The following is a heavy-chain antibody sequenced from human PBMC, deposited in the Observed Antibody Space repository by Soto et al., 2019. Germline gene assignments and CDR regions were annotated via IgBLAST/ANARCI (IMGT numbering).Heavy chain of an antibody. CDR2: SNHSGST. CDR1: GGSFSGYY. CDR3: ASETGYYYYGMDV. V-gene: IGHV4-34*01. J-gene: IGHJ6*02. Sequence: QVQLQQWGAGLLKPSETLSLTCAVYGGSFSGYYWSWIRQPPGKGLEWIGESNHSGSTNYNPSIKSRVTISVDTSKNQFSLKLSSVTAADTAVYYCASETGYYYYGMDVWGQGTTVTVSS. D-gene: IGHD3-10*01.